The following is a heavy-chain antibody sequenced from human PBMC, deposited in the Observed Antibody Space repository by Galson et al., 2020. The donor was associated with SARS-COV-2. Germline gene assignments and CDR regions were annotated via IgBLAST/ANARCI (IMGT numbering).Heavy chain of an antibody. CDR3: GTSQAVVVAAISWFDP. V-gene: IGHV1-24*01. CDR2: LTPEAGET. Sequence: ASLKLSRQAYVYTLTESSTHCVPQTPGKGLEWMRGLTPEAGETITAQNLQGSVTMTADTSTDTAYMELSSRRSEDTAVYYCGTSQAVVVAAISWFDPVGQGALVTFAS. J-gene: IGHJ5*02. D-gene: IGHD2-15*01. CDR1: VYTLTESS.